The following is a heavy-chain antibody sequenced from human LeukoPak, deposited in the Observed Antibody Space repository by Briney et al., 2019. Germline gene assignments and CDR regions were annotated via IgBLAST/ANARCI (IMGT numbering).Heavy chain of an antibody. J-gene: IGHJ4*02. CDR3: ARDTRLYYFDSSDFDY. D-gene: IGHD3-22*01. CDR1: GFTFSSYG. CDR2: IWYDGSNK. V-gene: IGHV3-33*01. Sequence: PGGSLRLSCAASGFTFSSYGMHWVRQAPGKGLEWVAVIWYDGSNKYYADSVKGRFTTSRDNSKNTLYLQMNSLRAEDTAVYYCARDTRLYYFDSSDFDYWGQGTLVTVSS.